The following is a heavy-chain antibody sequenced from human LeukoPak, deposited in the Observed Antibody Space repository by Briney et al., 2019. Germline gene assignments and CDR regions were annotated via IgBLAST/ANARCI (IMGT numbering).Heavy chain of an antibody. J-gene: IGHJ3*02. CDR3: ARDRDYEVGAFDI. Sequence: ASVKVSCKASGYTFTGYYMHWVRQAPGQGLEWMGWINPNSGGTNYAQKFQGRVTMTRDTSISTAYMELSRLRSDDTAAYYCARDRDYEVGAFDIWGQGTMVTVSS. V-gene: IGHV1-2*02. CDR2: INPNSGGT. D-gene: IGHD4-17*01. CDR1: GYTFTGYY.